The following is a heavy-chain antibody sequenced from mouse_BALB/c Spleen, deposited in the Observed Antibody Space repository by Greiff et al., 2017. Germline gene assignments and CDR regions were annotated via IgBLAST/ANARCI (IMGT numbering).Heavy chain of an antibody. CDR1: GYSITSGYY. J-gene: IGHJ2*01. CDR2: ISYDGSN. D-gene: IGHD4-1*01. V-gene: IGHV3-6*02. CDR3: TGTEDYFDY. Sequence: EVKLQESGPGLVKPSQSLSLTCSVTGYSITSGYYWNWIRQFPGNKLEWMGYISYDGSNNYNPSLKNRISITRDTSKNQFFLKLNSVTTEDTATYYCTGTEDYFDYWGQGTTLTVSS.